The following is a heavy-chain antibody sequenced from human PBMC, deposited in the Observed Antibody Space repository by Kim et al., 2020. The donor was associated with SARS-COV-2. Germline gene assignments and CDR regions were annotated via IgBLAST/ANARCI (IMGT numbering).Heavy chain of an antibody. CDR3: ARRESTMAWYFDL. CDR2: IYYSGST. Sequence: SETLSLTCTVSGGSISSSSYYWGWIRQPPGKGLEWIGSIYYSGSTYYNPALKSRVTISVDTSKNQFSLKLSSVTAADTAVYYCARRESTMAWYFDLWGRG. D-gene: IGHD3-10*01. J-gene: IGHJ2*01. V-gene: IGHV4-39*01. CDR1: GGSISSSSYY.